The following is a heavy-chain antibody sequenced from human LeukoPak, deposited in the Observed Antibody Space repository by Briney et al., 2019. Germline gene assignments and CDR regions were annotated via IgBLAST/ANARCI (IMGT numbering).Heavy chain of an antibody. CDR3: VRERYPSSNWFDP. V-gene: IGHV3-30*02. J-gene: IGHJ5*02. Sequence: QPGGSLRLSCAASGFTFSSYGMHWVRQAPGKGLEWVAFIRYDGSNKYYADSVKGRFTISRDNSKNTLYLQMNSLRVEDTAMYYCVRERYPSSNWFDPWGQGTLVTVSS. CDR1: GFTFSSYG. CDR2: IRYDGSNK. D-gene: IGHD1-1*01.